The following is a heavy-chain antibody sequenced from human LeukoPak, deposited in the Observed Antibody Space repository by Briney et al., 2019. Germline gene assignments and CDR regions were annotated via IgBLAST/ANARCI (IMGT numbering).Heavy chain of an antibody. J-gene: IGHJ4*02. CDR2: IYYSGSA. V-gene: IGHV4-59*01. CDR1: GGSFSGYY. D-gene: IGHD1-26*01. CDR3: ARRNYSGSYSYYFDY. Sequence: SETLSLTCAVYGGSFSGYYWSWIRQPPGKGLEWIGYIYYSGSANYNPSLKSRVTISVDTSKNQFSLKLSSVTAADTAVYYCARRNYSGSYSYYFDYWGQGTLVTVSS.